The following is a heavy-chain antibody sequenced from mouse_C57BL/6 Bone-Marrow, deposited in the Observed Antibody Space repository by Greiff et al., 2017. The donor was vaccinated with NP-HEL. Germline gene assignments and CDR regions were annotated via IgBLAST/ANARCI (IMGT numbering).Heavy chain of an antibody. D-gene: IGHD2-3*01. CDR3: AGDYDGYWYFDV. V-gene: IGHV12-3*01. Sequence: VQLQQSVPGLVKPSQSLFLTCSITGFPITSGYYWIWIRQSPGKPLEWMGYLHHSGETFYNPSLQSPISITRETSKNQFFLQLNSVTTEDTAMYYCAGDYDGYWYFDVWGTGTTVTVSS. CDR2: LHHSGET. J-gene: IGHJ1*03. CDR1: GFPITSGYY.